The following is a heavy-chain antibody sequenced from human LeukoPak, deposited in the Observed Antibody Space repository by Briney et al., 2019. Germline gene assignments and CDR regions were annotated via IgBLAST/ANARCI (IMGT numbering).Heavy chain of an antibody. CDR3: ARGYSYGRAIDY. CDR2: MNPNSGNT. V-gene: IGHV1-8*01. Sequence: ASVKVSCKASGYTFTTYDINWVRQATGQGLEWMGWMNPNSGNTGYAQKFQGRVTMTRNTSISTAYMELSSLRSEDTAVYYCARGYSYGRAIDYWGQGTLVTVSS. CDR1: GYTFTTYD. D-gene: IGHD5-18*01. J-gene: IGHJ4*02.